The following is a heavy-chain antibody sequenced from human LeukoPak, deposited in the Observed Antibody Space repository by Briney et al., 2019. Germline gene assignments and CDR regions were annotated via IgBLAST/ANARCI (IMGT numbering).Heavy chain of an antibody. V-gene: IGHV4-34*01. CDR3: ARGQTDTAMDNTIDY. D-gene: IGHD5-18*01. J-gene: IGHJ4*02. CDR1: GGSFSGYY. CDR2: INHSGST. Sequence: SETLSLTCAVYGGSFSGYYWSWVRQPPGKGLEWIGEINHSGSTNYNPSLKSRVTISVDTSKNQFSLKLSSVTAADTAVYYCARGQTDTAMDNTIDYWGQGTLVTVSS.